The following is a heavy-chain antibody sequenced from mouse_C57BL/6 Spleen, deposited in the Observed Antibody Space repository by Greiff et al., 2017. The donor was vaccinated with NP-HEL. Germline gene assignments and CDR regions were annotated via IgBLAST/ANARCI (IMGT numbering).Heavy chain of an antibody. CDR1: GYTFTSYW. J-gene: IGHJ1*03. CDR3: ARGRGSQNWYFDV. V-gene: IGHV1-69*01. CDR2: IDPSDSYT. Sequence: QVQLQQPGAELVMPGASVKLSCKASGYTFTSYWMHWVKQRPGQGLEWIGEIDPSDSYTNYNQKFKGKSTLTVDKSSSTAYMQLSSLTSEDSAVYYCARGRGSQNWYFDVWGTGTTVTVSA.